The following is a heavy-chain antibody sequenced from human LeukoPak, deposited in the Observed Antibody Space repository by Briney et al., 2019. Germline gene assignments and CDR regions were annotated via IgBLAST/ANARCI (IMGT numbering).Heavy chain of an antibody. CDR1: GDSISSYY. Sequence: SETLSLTCTVSGDSISSYYWSWIRQPAGKGLEWIGRIYASGSTNYNPSLKSRVTMSVDTSKNLFSLKLTSVAAADTAVYYCARDGGYCSGVTCYNHYYYMDVWGEGTTVTISS. V-gene: IGHV4-4*07. CDR3: ARDGGYCSGVTCYNHYYYMDV. D-gene: IGHD2-15*01. CDR2: IYASGST. J-gene: IGHJ6*03.